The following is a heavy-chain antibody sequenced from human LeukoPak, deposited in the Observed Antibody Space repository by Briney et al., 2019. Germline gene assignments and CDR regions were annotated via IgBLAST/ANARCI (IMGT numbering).Heavy chain of an antibody. CDR1: GFTFTSYG. D-gene: IGHD4-11*01. CDR3: AKDIERGFDYTNSLDY. Sequence: GKSLRLSCAASGFTFTSYGMHWVRQAPGKGLEWGAVIWSDGTNKYYADSVKGRFAISRDDSNNMVYLQMNSLRVEDTAVYYCAKDIERGFDYTNSLDYWGQGTLVTVSS. V-gene: IGHV3-33*06. J-gene: IGHJ4*02. CDR2: IWSDGTNK.